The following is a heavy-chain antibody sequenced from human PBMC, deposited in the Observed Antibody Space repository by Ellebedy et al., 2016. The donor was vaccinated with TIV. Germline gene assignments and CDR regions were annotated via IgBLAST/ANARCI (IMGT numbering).Heavy chain of an antibody. D-gene: IGHD5-12*01. CDR2: IKHDGSEK. J-gene: IGHJ4*02. V-gene: IGHV3-7*01. Sequence: GGSLRLSCTDPGFTFSSYWMIWVRQAPGKGLEWVANIKHDGSEKYYVDSVKGRFTISRDNAKNSLYLQMNSLRAEDTAVYYCARDFGHSGYDLLDYWGQGTLVTVSS. CDR1: GFTFSSYW. CDR3: ARDFGHSGYDLLDY.